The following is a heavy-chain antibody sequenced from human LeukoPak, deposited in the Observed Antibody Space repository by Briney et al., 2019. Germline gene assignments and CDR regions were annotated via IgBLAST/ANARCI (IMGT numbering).Heavy chain of an antibody. V-gene: IGHV3-66*02. D-gene: IGHD2-2*01. CDR1: GFTFSSNY. J-gene: IGHJ6*03. Sequence: GGSLRLSCAASGFTFSSNYMSWVRQAPGKGLEWVSFIYSGGSTYYADSVKGRFTISRDNSKNTLYLQMNSLRAEDTAVYYCARVVGYCSSTSCYYYYYYYMDVWGKGTTVTVSS. CDR3: ARVVGYCSSTSCYYYYYYYMDV. CDR2: IYSGGST.